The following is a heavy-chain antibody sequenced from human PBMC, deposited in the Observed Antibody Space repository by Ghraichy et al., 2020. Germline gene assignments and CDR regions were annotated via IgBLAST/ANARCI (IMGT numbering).Heavy chain of an antibody. Sequence: GGSLRHSCAASGFTFSNAWMSWVRQAPGKGLEWVGRIKSKTDGGTTDYAAPVKGRFTISRDDSKNTLYLQMNSLKTEDTAVYYCTTELDYDILTGYYKGPPYFDYWGQGTLVTVSS. V-gene: IGHV3-15*01. CDR1: GFTFSNAW. CDR2: IKSKTDGGTT. CDR3: TTELDYDILTGYYKGPPYFDY. D-gene: IGHD3-9*01. J-gene: IGHJ4*02.